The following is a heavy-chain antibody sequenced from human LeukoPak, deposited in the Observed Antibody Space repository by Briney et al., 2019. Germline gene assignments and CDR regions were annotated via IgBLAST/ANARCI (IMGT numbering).Heavy chain of an antibody. J-gene: IGHJ6*03. CDR2: IIPIFGTT. Sequence: GASVTLSFTGSGGTFSIYAVSWGGQTRGHAREGLGGIIPIFGTTNSAQNVQDRVTITADKSTSTAYMELSSLRSEDPAVYYCARVVGLTGYSSSWYSGYYYYMDGGGKGTTVTVS. V-gene: IGHV1-69*06. CDR1: GGTFSIYA. D-gene: IGHD6-13*01. CDR3: ARVVGLTGYSSSWYSGYYYYMDG.